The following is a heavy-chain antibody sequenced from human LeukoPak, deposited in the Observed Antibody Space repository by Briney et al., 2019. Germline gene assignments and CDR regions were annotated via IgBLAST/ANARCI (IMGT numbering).Heavy chain of an antibody. CDR3: ARRICSSTSCCFDY. CDR2: IYYSGST. D-gene: IGHD2-2*01. J-gene: IGHJ4*02. Sequence: SETLSLTCTVSGGSISSSSYYWGWIRQPPGKGLEWIGSIYYSGSTYYNPSLKSRVTISVDTSKNQFSLKLSSVTAADTAVYYCARRICSSTSCCFDYWGQGTLVTVSS. V-gene: IGHV4-39*01. CDR1: GGSISSSSYY.